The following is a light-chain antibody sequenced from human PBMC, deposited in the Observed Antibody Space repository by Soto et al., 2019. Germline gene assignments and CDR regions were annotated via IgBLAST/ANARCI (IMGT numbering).Light chain of an antibody. CDR1: SRDVGGYNC. J-gene: IGLJ2*01. CDR2: DVD. V-gene: IGLV2-8*01. CDR3: SSYATGNTFP. Sequence: QSALTQPPSASGSPGQSVTISCTGTSRDVGGYNCVSWYQHHPGKVPKLMIYDVDKRPSGVPDRFSGSKSGNTASLTVSGLQADDEADYYCSSYATGNTFPFGGGTKLTVL.